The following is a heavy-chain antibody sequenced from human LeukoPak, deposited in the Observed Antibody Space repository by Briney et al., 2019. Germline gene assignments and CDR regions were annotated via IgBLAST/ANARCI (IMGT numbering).Heavy chain of an antibody. V-gene: IGHV1-18*01. CDR3: ARGVENYYYMDV. Sequence: ASVKVSCKASGYSLITFHIHWVRQAPGQGLEWMGWISAYNGNTNYAQKLQGRVTMTTDTSTSTAYMELRSLRSDDTAVYYCARGVENYYYMDVWGKGTTVTVSS. CDR1: GYSLITFH. D-gene: IGHD2-15*01. CDR2: ISAYNGNT. J-gene: IGHJ6*03.